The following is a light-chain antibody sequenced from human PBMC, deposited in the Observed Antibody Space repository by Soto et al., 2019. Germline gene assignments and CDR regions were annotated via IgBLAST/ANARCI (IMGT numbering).Light chain of an antibody. CDR1: HSVGSS. CDR2: GAS. CDR3: QQYKSWPPIT. J-gene: IGKJ5*01. Sequence: DIVMTQSPATLSVSPGESATLSCRASHSVGSSLAWYQQRPGQAPRLLIYGASTRATGIRARFSGSGSGTEFTLTISSLQSEDYAVYYCQQYKSWPPITFGQGTRLEIK. V-gene: IGKV3-15*01.